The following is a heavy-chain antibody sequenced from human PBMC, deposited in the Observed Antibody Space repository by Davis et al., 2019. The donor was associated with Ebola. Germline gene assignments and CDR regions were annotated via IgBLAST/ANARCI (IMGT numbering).Heavy chain of an antibody. D-gene: IGHD5-24*01. Sequence: GESLKISCAASGFTFSSYSMNWVRQAPGKGLEWVSSISSSSSYIYYADSVKGRFTISRDNAKNSLYLQMNSLRAEDTAVYYCAREGGYNSADWYFDLWGRGTLVTVSS. J-gene: IGHJ2*01. CDR1: GFTFSSYS. V-gene: IGHV3-21*01. CDR3: AREGGYNSADWYFDL. CDR2: ISSSSSYI.